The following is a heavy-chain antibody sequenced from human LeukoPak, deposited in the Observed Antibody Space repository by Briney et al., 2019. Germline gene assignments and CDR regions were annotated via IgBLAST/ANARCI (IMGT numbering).Heavy chain of an antibody. CDR1: GGSFSGYY. CDR2: VNHSGST. CDR3: ARVRTTCYFDY. D-gene: IGHD4-17*01. V-gene: IGHV4-34*01. Sequence: PSETLSLTCAVYGGSFSGYYWSWIRQPPGKGLEWIGEVNHSGSTNYNPSLKSRVTISVDRSKNQFSLKLSSVTAADTAVYYCARVRTTCYFDYWGQGTLVTVSS. J-gene: IGHJ4*02.